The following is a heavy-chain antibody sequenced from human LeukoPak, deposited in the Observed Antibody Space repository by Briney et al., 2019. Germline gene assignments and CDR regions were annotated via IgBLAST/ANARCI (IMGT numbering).Heavy chain of an antibody. V-gene: IGHV3-21*01. Sequence: GGSLRLSCAASGFTFSSYSMNWVRQAPGKGLEWVSSISSSSSYIYYADSVKGRFTISRDNAKNSLYLQMNSLRAGDTAVYYCARRNSGSYWDFDYWGQGTLVTVSS. CDR1: GFTFSSYS. J-gene: IGHJ4*02. D-gene: IGHD1-26*01. CDR2: ISSSSSYI. CDR3: ARRNSGSYWDFDY.